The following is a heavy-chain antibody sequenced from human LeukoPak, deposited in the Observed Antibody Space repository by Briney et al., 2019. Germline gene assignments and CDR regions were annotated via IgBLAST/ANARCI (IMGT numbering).Heavy chain of an antibody. CDR2: INPNSGGT. D-gene: IGHD3-10*01. CDR1: GYTFTGYY. CDR3: ARTRSITMVRGVIGY. J-gene: IGHJ4*02. Sequence: ASAKVSCKASGYTFTGYYMHWVRQAPGQGLEWMGWINPNSGGTNYAQKFQGRVTMTRDTSISTAYMELSSLRSEDTAVYYCARTRSITMVRGVIGYWGQGTLVTVSS. V-gene: IGHV1-2*02.